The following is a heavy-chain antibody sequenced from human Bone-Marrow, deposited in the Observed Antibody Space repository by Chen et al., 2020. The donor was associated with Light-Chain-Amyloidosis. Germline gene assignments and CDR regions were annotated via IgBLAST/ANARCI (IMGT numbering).Heavy chain of an antibody. Sequence: DVQLLESGGGLVQPGGALRLSFAASGFNFRTSWMHWVRQAPGKGLVWVSRINPDGTRVDYADSVRGRFTISRDDAKSTVYLQMNSLRAEDTAVYYCSREFTGYDDYWGQGTLVTVSS. V-gene: IGHV3-74*01. CDR1: GFNFRTSW. J-gene: IGHJ4*02. D-gene: IGHD5-12*01. CDR3: SREFTGYDDY. CDR2: INPDGTRV.